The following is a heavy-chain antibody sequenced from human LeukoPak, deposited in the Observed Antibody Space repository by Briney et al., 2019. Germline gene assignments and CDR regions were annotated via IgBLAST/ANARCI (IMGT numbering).Heavy chain of an antibody. CDR3: ARGFASGWYSRYDP. J-gene: IGHJ5*02. CDR2: VYHTGST. D-gene: IGHD6-19*01. CDR1: GYPDSRGRYY. V-gene: IGHV4-61*01. Sequence: PSETLSLTCTGSGYPDSRGRYYGSGIRQPPGKELEWLGYVYHTGSTNYNPSLKSRVTISVDTSKNEFSLKMTSVTAADTAVYYCARGFASGWYSRYDPWGQGTLVTVSS.